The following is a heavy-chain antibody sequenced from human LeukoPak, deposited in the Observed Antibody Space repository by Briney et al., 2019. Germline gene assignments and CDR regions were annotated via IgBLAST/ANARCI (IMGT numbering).Heavy chain of an antibody. CDR3: ARDPDWYCSGGSCYPSA. D-gene: IGHD2-15*01. V-gene: IGHV4-4*02. CDR2: IYHSGST. Sequence: SGTLSLTCAVSGGSISSSNWWSWVRQPPGKGLEWIGEIYHSGSTNYNPSLKSRVTISVDKSKNQFSLKLSSVTAADTAVYYCARDPDWYCSGGSCYPSAWGQGTLVTVSS. CDR1: GGSISSSNW. J-gene: IGHJ5*02.